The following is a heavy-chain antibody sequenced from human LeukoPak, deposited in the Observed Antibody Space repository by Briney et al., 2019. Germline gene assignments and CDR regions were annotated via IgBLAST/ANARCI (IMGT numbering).Heavy chain of an antibody. CDR2: INPNSGGT. CDR1: GYTFTGYY. V-gene: IGHV1-2*02. J-gene: IGHJ4*02. CDR3: ARGRGEYSSSSPGY. Sequence: ASVKVSCKASGYTFTGYYMHWVRQAPGQRLEWMGWINPNSGGTNYAQKFQGRVTMTRDTSISTAYMELSRLRSDDTAVYYCARGRGEYSSSSPGYWGQGTLDTVSS. D-gene: IGHD6-6*01.